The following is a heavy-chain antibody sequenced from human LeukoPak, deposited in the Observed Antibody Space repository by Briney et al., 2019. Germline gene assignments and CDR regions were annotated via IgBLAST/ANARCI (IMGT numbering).Heavy chain of an antibody. V-gene: IGHV4-34*01. CDR3: ARVVVVTTIYYMDV. CDR2: INHSGST. CDR1: GGSFSGYY. Sequence: SETLSLTCAVYGGSFSGYYWSWIRQPPGKGLEWIGEINHSGSTNYNPSLKSRVTISVDTSKNQFSLKLSSVTAADTAVYYCARVVVVTTIYYMDVWGKGTTVTISS. D-gene: IGHD2-21*02. J-gene: IGHJ6*03.